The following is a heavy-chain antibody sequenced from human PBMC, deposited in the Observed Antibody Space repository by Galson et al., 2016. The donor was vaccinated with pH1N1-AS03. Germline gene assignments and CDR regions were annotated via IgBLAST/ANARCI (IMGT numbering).Heavy chain of an antibody. D-gene: IGHD2-15*01. J-gene: IGHJ6*02. Sequence: ETLSLTCTVSGGSVNGYYWTWIRQPPGKGLEWIGQIFYIGGTLYTPSLRGRVTMSVDTSKNQLSLRLSSVTAADTAVYYCGRHLRSSYSMDVWGQGTTVTVSS. CDR1: GGSVNGYY. V-gene: IGHV4-59*08. CDR3: GRHLRSSYSMDV. CDR2: IFYIGGT.